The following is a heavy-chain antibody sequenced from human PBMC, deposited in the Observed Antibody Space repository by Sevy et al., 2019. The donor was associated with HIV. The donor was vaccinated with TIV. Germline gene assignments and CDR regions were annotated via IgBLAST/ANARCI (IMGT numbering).Heavy chain of an antibody. Sequence: GGSLRLSCAASGFTLSSYNMNWVRQAPGKGLEWLGRIKSKTDGGSAEYASPVKGRFTISRDDSKSTLYLQMNRLRTEDTGVYYCTGATVFGATWFDPWGQGALVTVSS. CDR3: TGATVFGATWFDP. CDR2: IKSKTDGGSA. CDR1: GFTLSSYN. D-gene: IGHD3-3*01. J-gene: IGHJ5*02. V-gene: IGHV3-15*01.